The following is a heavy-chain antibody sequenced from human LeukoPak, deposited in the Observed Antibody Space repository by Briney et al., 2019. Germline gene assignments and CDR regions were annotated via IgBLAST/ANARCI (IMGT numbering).Heavy chain of an antibody. Sequence: PGGSLRLSCAASGFTFSSYSMNWVRQAPGKGLEWVSYISSSSSTIYYADSVKGRFTISRDNAKNSLYLQMNSLRAEDTALYYCAKELGITMFVRKGSNYYGMDVWGQGTTVTVSS. V-gene: IGHV3-48*01. J-gene: IGHJ6*02. CDR3: AKELGITMFVRKGSNYYGMDV. CDR1: GFTFSSYS. D-gene: IGHD3-10*02. CDR2: ISSSSSTI.